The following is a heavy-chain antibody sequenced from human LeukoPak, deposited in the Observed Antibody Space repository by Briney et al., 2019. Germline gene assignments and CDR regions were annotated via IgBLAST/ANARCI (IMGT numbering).Heavy chain of an antibody. J-gene: IGHJ6*02. CDR2: INAGNGNT. CDR1: GYTFTGYY. Sequence: ASVKVSCKASGYTFTGYYMHRVRQAPGQGLEWMGWINAGNGNTKYSQKFQGRVTITRDTSASTAYMELSSLRSEDTAVYYCARDDYDSSGYSIYYYYYGMDVWGQGTTVTVSS. CDR3: ARDDYDSSGYSIYYYYYGMDV. D-gene: IGHD3-22*01. V-gene: IGHV1-3*01.